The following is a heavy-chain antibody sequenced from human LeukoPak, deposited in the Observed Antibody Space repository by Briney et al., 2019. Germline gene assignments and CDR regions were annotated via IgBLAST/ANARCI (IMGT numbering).Heavy chain of an antibody. CDR3: ARERRDYYYDSSGYYLGAFDI. V-gene: IGHV3-30-3*01. CDR2: ISYDGSNK. Sequence: GGSLRLSCAASGFTFSSYAMHWVRQAPGKGLEWVAVISYDGSNKYYADSVKGRFTISRDNSKNTLYLQMNSLRAEDTAVYYCARERRDYYYDSSGYYLGAFDIWGQGTMVTVSS. J-gene: IGHJ3*02. D-gene: IGHD3-22*01. CDR1: GFTFSSYA.